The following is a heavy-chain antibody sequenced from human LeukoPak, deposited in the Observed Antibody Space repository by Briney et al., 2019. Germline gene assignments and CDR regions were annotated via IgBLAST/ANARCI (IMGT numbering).Heavy chain of an antibody. V-gene: IGHV3-30-3*01. CDR1: GFTLTTYA. CDR3: ARESRWLQDAFDI. Sequence: PGGSLRLSCAASGFTLTTYAMHWVRQATGKGLEWVAVISHDGNNKYYADSVKGRFTISRDSSKNTLYVQMNSLRAEDTAVYYCARESRWLQDAFDIWGQGTMVTVSS. CDR2: ISHDGNNK. J-gene: IGHJ3*02. D-gene: IGHD5-12*01.